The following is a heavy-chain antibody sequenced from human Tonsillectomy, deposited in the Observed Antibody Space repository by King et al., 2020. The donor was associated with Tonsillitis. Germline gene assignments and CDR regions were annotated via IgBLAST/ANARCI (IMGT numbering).Heavy chain of an antibody. D-gene: IGHD1-26*01. CDR2: ITSNSASI. CDR1: GFTFDDYA. V-gene: IGHV3-9*01. Sequence: VQLVESGGGLVQPGRSLRLSCAASGFTFDDYAMHWVRQAPGKGLEWVSTITSNSASIGYADSVKGRFTISRDNAKNSLYPQMNSLRPEDTALYYCAKAVVGATNWFDPWGQGTLVTVSS. J-gene: IGHJ5*02. CDR3: AKAVVGATNWFDP.